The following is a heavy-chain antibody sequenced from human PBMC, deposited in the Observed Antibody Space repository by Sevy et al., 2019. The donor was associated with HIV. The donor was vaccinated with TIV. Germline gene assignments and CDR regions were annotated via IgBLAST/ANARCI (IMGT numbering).Heavy chain of an antibody. D-gene: IGHD2-8*01. V-gene: IGHV3-7*01. Sequence: GGSLRLSCAASGFTFSNYWMNWVRQAPGKGLEWVANIKKDGSEKYYVDSVKGRFTISRDNAQSSLFLQMDSLRAEDTAIYYCARDPRMYGDYLLAYFDYWGQGTLVTVSS. CDR3: ARDPRMYGDYLLAYFDY. CDR2: IKKDGSEK. J-gene: IGHJ4*02. CDR1: GFTFSNYW.